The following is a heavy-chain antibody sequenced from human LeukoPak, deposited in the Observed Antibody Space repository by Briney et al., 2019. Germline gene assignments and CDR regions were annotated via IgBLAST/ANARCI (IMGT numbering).Heavy chain of an antibody. V-gene: IGHV1-69*05. CDR2: INPTFGSA. CDR3: AGGMTTNILWSSGLS. J-gene: IGHJ5*02. D-gene: IGHD2-21*01. CDR1: GGAFSNSA. Sequence: SVKVSCRASGGAFSNSALSWVRQAPGQGLEWMGGINPTFGSASYAQMFQGRVSITTDESRSTVYMELSGLRSEDTAVYFCAGGMTTNILWSSGLSWGQGTLVTVSS.